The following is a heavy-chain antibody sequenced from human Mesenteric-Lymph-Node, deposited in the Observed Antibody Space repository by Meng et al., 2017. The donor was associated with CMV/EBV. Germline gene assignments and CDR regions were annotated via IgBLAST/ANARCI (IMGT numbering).Heavy chain of an antibody. V-gene: IGHV3-30*02. D-gene: IGHD2-21*01. J-gene: IGHJ4*02. CDR3: ARVGDAYCGGDCYVDY. CDR2: VRHDGSDK. CDR1: GFIFSNFG. Sequence: GGSLRLSCAASGFIFSNFGIHWVRQAPDKGLEWVAFVRHDGSDKYYADSVKGRFSISRDNSKNTLYLQMNSLRAEDTALYYCARVGDAYCGGDCYVDYWGQGTLVTVSS.